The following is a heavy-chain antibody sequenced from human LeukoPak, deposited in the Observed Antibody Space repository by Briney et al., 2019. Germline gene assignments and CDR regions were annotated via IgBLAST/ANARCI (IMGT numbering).Heavy chain of an antibody. CDR1: GFTFSNYW. Sequence: GGSLRLSCAASGFTFSNYWMHWVRQAPGKGLVWVSRINNDGSITNYADSVKGRFTISRDNAKNTLYLQMNSLRADDTAVYYCAGTYWADYWGQRTLLTVSS. V-gene: IGHV3-74*01. D-gene: IGHD2-8*02. J-gene: IGHJ4*02. CDR3: AGTYWADY. CDR2: INNDGSIT.